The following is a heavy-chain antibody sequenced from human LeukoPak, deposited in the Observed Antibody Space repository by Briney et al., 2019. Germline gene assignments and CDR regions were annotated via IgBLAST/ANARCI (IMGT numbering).Heavy chain of an antibody. Sequence: PGGSLRLSCAASGFTVHSNYMSWVRQAPGKGLEWVSVIERSGVTHYADSVKGRFTISRDNSKNLLYLQMNSLRAEDTGMYYCAKDYRAHPLRPNWLDPWGQGTPVTVSS. CDR2: IERSGVT. J-gene: IGHJ5*02. V-gene: IGHV3-53*01. D-gene: IGHD1-26*01. CDR3: AKDYRAHPLRPNWLDP. CDR1: GFTVHSNY.